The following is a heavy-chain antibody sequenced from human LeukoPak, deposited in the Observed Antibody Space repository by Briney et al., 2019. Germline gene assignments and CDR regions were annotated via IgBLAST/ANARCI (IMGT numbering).Heavy chain of an antibody. V-gene: IGHV3-23*01. CDR2: ISERGGST. J-gene: IGHJ4*02. Sequence: PGGSLRLSCVVPGIILSNYAMTWVRQAPGKGLEWVSYISERGGSTTYADSVKGRFTISRDTSLNTLYLQMNNLRAEDTAVYFCAKRGVVIRGILVIGYHQEAYHYDFWGQGVLVTVSS. CDR1: GIILSNYA. CDR3: AKRGVVIRGILVIGYHQEAYHYDF. D-gene: IGHD3-10*01.